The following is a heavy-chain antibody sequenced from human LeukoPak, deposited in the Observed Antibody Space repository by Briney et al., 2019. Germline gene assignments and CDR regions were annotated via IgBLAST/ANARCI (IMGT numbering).Heavy chain of an antibody. Sequence: GGSLRLSCAASGFSFDDYGMNWVRQAPGKGLEWASGTHRSGGSTGYTDSVKGRFTISRDNAKNSLYLQMNSLRAEDTALYYCARVVSGSYYLDAFDIWGQGTMVTVSS. CDR1: GFSFDDYG. CDR2: THRSGGST. V-gene: IGHV3-20*04. CDR3: ARVVSGSYYLDAFDI. J-gene: IGHJ3*02. D-gene: IGHD1-26*01.